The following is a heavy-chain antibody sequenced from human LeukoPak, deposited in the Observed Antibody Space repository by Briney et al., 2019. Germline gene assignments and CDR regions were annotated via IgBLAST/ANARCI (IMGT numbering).Heavy chain of an antibody. CDR1: GGPFSGYY. CDR3: ARAHMITSYYYYYYMDV. V-gene: IGHV4-34*01. J-gene: IGHJ6*03. CDR2: INHSGST. D-gene: IGHD3-16*01. Sequence: SETLSLTCAVYGGPFSGYYWSWIRQAPGKGLEWIGEINHSGSTNYNPSLKSRVTISVDTSKNQFSLKLSSVTAADTAVYYCARAHMITSYYYYYYMDVWGKGTTVTVSS.